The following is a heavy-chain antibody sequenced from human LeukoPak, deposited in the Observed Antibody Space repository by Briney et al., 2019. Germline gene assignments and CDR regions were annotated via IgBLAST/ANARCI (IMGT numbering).Heavy chain of an antibody. V-gene: IGHV3-23*01. CDR3: ARTKPQQFDILS. CDR2: ISGSGGST. CDR1: GFTFSSYA. D-gene: IGHD3-9*01. J-gene: IGHJ4*02. Sequence: PGGSLKLSCAASGFTFSSYAMSWVRQAPGKGLEWVSGISGSGGSTYSVDSVKGRFTVSRDNSKNTLYLQMNSLRAEDTAVYYCARTKPQQFDILSWGQGTLVTVSS.